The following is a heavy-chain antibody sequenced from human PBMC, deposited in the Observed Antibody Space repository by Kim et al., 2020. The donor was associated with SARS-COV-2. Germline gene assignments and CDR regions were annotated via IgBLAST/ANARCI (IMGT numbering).Heavy chain of an antibody. CDR2: INHSGST. CDR1: GGSFTDYY. D-gene: IGHD6-6*01. J-gene: IGHJ6*02. CDR3: ARPGFTASRPSPTERLFKKKTTNYYYCILDV. V-gene: IGHV4-34*01. Sequence: SETLSLTCAVYGGSFTDYYWSWIRQSPGQGLEWIGEINHSGSTNYNPSLKSRMTISLDTSKNQFSLTLSSVTAADTAVYYCARPGFTASRPSPTERLFKKKTTNYYYCILDVWGQGTTVTVSS.